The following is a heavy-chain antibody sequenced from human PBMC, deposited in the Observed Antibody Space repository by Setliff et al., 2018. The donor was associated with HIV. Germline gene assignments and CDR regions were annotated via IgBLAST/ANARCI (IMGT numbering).Heavy chain of an antibody. CDR2: IIPIFGTA. J-gene: IGHJ6*02. D-gene: IGHD5-18*01. V-gene: IGHV1-69*13. CDR3: ARPSDTAMVTVGYYYYGMDV. Sequence: GASVKVSCKASGGTFSSYAIGWVRQAPGQGLEWMGGIIPIFGTANYAQKFQGKVTITADESTSTAYMELSSLRSEDTAVYYCARPSDTAMVTVGYYYYGMDVWGQGTTVTVSS. CDR1: GGTFSSYA.